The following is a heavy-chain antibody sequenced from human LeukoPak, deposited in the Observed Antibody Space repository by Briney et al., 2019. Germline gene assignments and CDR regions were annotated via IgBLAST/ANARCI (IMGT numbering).Heavy chain of an antibody. Sequence: QPGGSLRLSCAASGFTVSRNFMSWVRQAPGKGLEWVSVIYSGGTTEYADSVKGRFIISRDNSKNTLYLQMNSLRAEDTAVYYCARDGYGYNYMDVWGKGTTVTVSS. CDR1: GFTVSRNF. D-gene: IGHD1-1*01. CDR3: ARDGYGYNYMDV. CDR2: IYSGGTT. J-gene: IGHJ6*03. V-gene: IGHV3-53*01.